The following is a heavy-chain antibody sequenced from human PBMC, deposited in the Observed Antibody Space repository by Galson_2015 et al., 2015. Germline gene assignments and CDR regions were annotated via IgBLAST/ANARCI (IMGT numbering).Heavy chain of an antibody. V-gene: IGHV3-33*01. Sequence: SLRLSCAASGFTFSSYGMHWVRQAPGKGLEWVAVIWYDGSNKYYADSVKGRFTISRDNSKNTLYLQMNSLRAEDTAVYYCARDSRPQDIVVVPAAIGYWGQGTLVTVSS. CDR3: ARDSRPQDIVVVPAAIGY. D-gene: IGHD2-2*02. CDR1: GFTFSSYG. J-gene: IGHJ4*02. CDR2: IWYDGSNK.